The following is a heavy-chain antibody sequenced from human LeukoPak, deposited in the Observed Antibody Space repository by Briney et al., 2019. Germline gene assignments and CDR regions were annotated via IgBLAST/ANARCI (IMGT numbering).Heavy chain of an antibody. V-gene: IGHV1-2*02. CDR2: INPNTGGT. D-gene: IGHD7-27*01. CDR1: GYTFTAYY. J-gene: IGHJ4*02. Sequence: ASVKVSCKASGYTFTAYYIHWVRQAPGQGLEWMGWINPNTGGTNYAQKFQGRVTITRDTPINTVYMDLSRLTSDDTALYYCARDHNSENWGSLGGWGQGTLVTVSS. CDR3: ARDHNSENWGSLGG.